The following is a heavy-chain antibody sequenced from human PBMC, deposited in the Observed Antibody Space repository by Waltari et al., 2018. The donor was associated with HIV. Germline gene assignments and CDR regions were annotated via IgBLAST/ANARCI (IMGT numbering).Heavy chain of an antibody. V-gene: IGHV7-4-1*02. CDR1: GYRVSDYA. CDR3: SRGRLSRWFRPWGGFDI. J-gene: IGHJ3*02. D-gene: IGHD2-15*01. Sequence: QLRQSESEVKKPGASVRISCQAFGYRVSDYAFNWVRQAAGHGRQWLGWNETKSGKATTSRTFEGGYVLTLEVSLNTTRLQKSQLETQNSATYFGSRGRLSRWFRPWGGFDIWGQGT. CDR2: NETKSGKA.